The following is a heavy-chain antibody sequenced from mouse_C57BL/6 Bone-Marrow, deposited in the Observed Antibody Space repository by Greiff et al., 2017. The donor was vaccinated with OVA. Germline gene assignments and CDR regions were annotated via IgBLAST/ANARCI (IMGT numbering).Heavy chain of an antibody. J-gene: IGHJ2*01. CDR1: GYTFTSYW. Sequence: VKLQQPGAELVMPGASVKLSCKASGYTFTSYWMHWVKQRPGQGLEWIGEIDPSDSYTNYNQKFKGKSTLTVDKSSSTAYMQLSSLTSEDSAVYYCANLGRGFDYWGQGTTLTVSS. CDR2: IDPSDSYT. CDR3: ANLGRGFDY. V-gene: IGHV1-69*01. D-gene: IGHD4-1*01.